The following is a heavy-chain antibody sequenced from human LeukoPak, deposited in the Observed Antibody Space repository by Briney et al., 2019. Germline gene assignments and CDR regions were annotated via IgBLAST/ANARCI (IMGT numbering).Heavy chain of an antibody. CDR1: GYTLTGYY. CDR2: INPNIGGT. D-gene: IGHD2-2*02. V-gene: IGHV1-2*02. CDR3: AREPPYCSSTSCYRGGFDY. Sequence: ASVKVSCKASGYTLTGYYMHWVRQAPGQGLEWMGWINPNIGGTNYAQKFQGRVTMTRSTSISTAYIELSRLRSAHTAVYYCAREPPYCSSTSCYRGGFDYWGQGTLVTVSS. J-gene: IGHJ4*02.